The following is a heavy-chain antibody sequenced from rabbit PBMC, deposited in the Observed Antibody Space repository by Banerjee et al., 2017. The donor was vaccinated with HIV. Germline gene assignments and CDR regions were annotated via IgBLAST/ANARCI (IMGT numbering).Heavy chain of an antibody. D-gene: IGHD1-1*01. CDR2: IYPDYGST. V-gene: IGHV1S47*01. J-gene: IGHJ4*01. Sequence: QEQLVESGGGLVTLGGSLKLSCKASGIDFSSYGISWVRQAPGKGLEWIAYIYPDYGSTDYASWVNGRFTISLDNAQNTVFLQMTSLTAADTATYFCASFRAYASSSPHPILNLWGPGTLVTVS. CDR1: GIDFSSYG. CDR3: ASFRAYASSSPHPILNL.